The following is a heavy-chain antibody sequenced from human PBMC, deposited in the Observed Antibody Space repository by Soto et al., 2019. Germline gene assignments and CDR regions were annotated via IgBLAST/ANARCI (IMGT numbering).Heavy chain of an antibody. Sequence: GGSLRLSCAASGFTFSSYWMHWVRQAPGKGLVWVSRINSDGSSTNYADTMKGRFTISRDNAKNTLYLQMNSLIAEDTAVYYCASSLLTPFDYWGQGTLVTVSS. D-gene: IGHD7-27*01. CDR1: GFTFSSYW. CDR3: ASSLLTPFDY. CDR2: INSDGSST. J-gene: IGHJ4*02. V-gene: IGHV3-74*01.